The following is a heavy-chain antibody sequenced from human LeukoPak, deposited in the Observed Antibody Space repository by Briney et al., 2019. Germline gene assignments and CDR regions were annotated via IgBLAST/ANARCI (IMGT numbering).Heavy chain of an antibody. CDR1: GFTFSTYA. CDR3: AREYSSSWSDY. CDR2: ISYDGSNK. J-gene: IGHJ4*02. V-gene: IGHV3-30*09. D-gene: IGHD6-13*01. Sequence: GGSLRLSCAASGFTFSTYAMHWVRQGPGKGLEWVAVISYDGSNKYYADSVKGRFAISRDNSKNTLYLQMSSLRVEDTAVYYCAREYSSSWSDYWGQGTLVTVSS.